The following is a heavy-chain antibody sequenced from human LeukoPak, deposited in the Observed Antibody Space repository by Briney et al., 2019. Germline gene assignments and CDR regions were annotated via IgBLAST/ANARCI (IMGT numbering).Heavy chain of an antibody. D-gene: IGHD3-10*01. CDR1: GFTFSSYW. V-gene: IGHV3-74*01. CDR3: ARDPRGGTLDY. J-gene: IGHJ4*02. Sequence: GGSLRLSCAASGFTFSSYWMHWVRQAPGKGQVWVSRIHSDGRSTDYADSVTGRFTISRDNAKNTLNLQMNSLRAEDTAVYYCARDPRGGTLDYWGQRALVTVSS. CDR2: IHSDGRST.